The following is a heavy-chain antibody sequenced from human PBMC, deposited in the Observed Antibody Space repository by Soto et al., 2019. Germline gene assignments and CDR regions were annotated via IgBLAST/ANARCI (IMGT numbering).Heavy chain of an antibody. CDR1: GGTFSSYA. CDR2: IIPIFGTA. Sequence: SVKVSCKASGGTFSSYAISWVRQAPGQGLEWMGGIIPIFGTANYAQKFQGRVTITADESTSTAYMELSSLRSEGTAVYYCACSTLGYCSGGSCWTPFDYWGQGTLVTVSS. D-gene: IGHD2-15*01. J-gene: IGHJ4*02. CDR3: ACSTLGYCSGGSCWTPFDY. V-gene: IGHV1-69*13.